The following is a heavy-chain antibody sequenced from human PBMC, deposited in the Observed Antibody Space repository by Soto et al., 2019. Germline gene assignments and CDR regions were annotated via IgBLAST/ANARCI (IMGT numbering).Heavy chain of an antibody. J-gene: IGHJ4*02. CDR3: AKLQGPFLNRYYDSSGPSPRGWYFDS. D-gene: IGHD3-22*01. Sequence: EVQRLESGGGLVQPWGSLRLSCAASGFTFSSYAMSWVRQAPGQGLAWVSAISGSGGSTYYADSVKGRFTISRDNSKNTLYLLMNSLRDEDKAVYYCAKLQGPFLNRYYDSSGPSPRGWYFDSWGQGTLVTFSS. V-gene: IGHV3-23*01. CDR1: GFTFSSYA. CDR2: ISGSGGST.